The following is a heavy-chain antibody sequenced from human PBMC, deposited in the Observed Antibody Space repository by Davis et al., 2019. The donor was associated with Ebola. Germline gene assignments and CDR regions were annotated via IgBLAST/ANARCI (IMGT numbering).Heavy chain of an antibody. CDR2: IKPKSEGGTA. J-gene: IGHJ4*02. CDR3: ATSGSVSGRLEY. Sequence: PGGSLRLSCAASGFTGSNARMSWVRQAPGKGLEWLGRIKPKSEGGTADSAAPVKGRFSISRDDSKNTLYLQMNSLKTGDTAVYYCATSGSVSGRLEYWGQGTLVTVSS. CDR1: GFTGSNAR. V-gene: IGHV3-15*01. D-gene: IGHD6-19*01.